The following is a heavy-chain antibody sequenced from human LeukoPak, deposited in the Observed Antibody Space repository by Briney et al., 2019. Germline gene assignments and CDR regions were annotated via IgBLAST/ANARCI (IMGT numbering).Heavy chain of an antibody. J-gene: IGHJ5*02. Sequence: GGSLRLSCAASGFTFSSYAMNWVRQAPGKGPEWVSYISSSGSTIYYADSVKGRFTISRDNAKNSLYLQMNSLRAEDTAVYYCARDPEDGFSPWGQGTLVTVSS. V-gene: IGHV3-48*03. CDR1: GFTFSSYA. D-gene: IGHD5-24*01. CDR3: ARDPEDGFSP. CDR2: ISSSGSTI.